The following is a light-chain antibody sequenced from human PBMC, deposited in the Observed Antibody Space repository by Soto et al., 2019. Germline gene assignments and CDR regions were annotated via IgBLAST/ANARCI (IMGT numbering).Light chain of an antibody. J-gene: IGKJ5*01. CDR2: AAS. CDR1: QTISNTY. V-gene: IGKV3-20*01. Sequence: EIVSTQSPGTLSLSPGERATLSCRASQTISNTYLAWYRQKPGQAPRLLMYAASSRANGVPDRFSGSGSGTDFTLTISRLEPEDFAVYYCQQSASSPITFGQGTRLDIK. CDR3: QQSASSPIT.